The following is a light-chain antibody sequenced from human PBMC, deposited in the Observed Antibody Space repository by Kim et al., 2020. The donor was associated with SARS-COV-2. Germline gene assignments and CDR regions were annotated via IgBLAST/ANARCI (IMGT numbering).Light chain of an antibody. J-gene: IGKJ1*01. V-gene: IGKV1-5*03. CDR2: QAS. CDR1: QSVDGW. Sequence: DIQMTQSPSTLSAFVGNRVTITCRASQSVDGWVAWYQQQPGKAPKLLIHQASKLASGVPARFSGSGSGTSFTLTISDLQSEDSAVYYCKQYETYWTFGPGTKVDIK. CDR3: KQYETYWT.